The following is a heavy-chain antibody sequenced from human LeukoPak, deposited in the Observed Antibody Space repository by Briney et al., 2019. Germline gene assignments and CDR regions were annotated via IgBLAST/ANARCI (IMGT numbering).Heavy chain of an antibody. V-gene: IGHV1-3*01. CDR3: ARAPYYYDSSGYYS. J-gene: IGHJ4*02. CDR1: GYTSTSYA. Sequence: GASVKVSCKASGYTSTSYAMHWVRQAPGQRLEWMGWINAGNGNTKYSQKFQGRVTITRDTSASTAYMELSSLRSEDTAVYYCARAPYYYDSSGYYSWGQGTLVTVSS. D-gene: IGHD3-22*01. CDR2: INAGNGNT.